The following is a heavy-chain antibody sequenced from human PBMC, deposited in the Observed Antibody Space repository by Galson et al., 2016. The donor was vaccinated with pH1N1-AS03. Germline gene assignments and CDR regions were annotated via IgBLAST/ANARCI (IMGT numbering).Heavy chain of an antibody. D-gene: IGHD1-7*01. V-gene: IGHV3-21*01. CDR3: ARDRGWNYGGLDL. CDR2: IGTSSTYI. Sequence: SLRLSCAASGFIFSAYPMNWARQAPGKGLEWVSFIGTSSTYIYYADSVKGRFTISRDNMKKSLYLQLNSLRAEDTGIYYCARDRGWNYGGLDLWGQGTLVTVSS. CDR1: GFIFSAYP. J-gene: IGHJ5*02.